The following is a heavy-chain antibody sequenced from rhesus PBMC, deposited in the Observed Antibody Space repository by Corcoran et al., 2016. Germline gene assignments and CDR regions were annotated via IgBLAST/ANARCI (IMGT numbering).Heavy chain of an antibody. D-gene: IGHD2-39*02. CDR1: GGSISGYYY. J-gene: IGHJ6*01. CDR2: IYGNSAST. Sequence: QVQLQQWGEGLVKPSETLSLTCAVYGGSISGYYYWSWIRQPPGKGLECIGYIYGNSASTNYNPSLNNRVTISKDTAKNLFSLKLSSVTAAETAVYYCASGAYCSGGVCPSYGLDSWGQGVVVTVSS. V-gene: IGHV4-73*01. CDR3: ASGAYCSGGVCPSYGLDS.